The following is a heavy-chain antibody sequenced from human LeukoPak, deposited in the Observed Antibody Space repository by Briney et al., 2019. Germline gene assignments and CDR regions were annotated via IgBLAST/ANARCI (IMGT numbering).Heavy chain of an antibody. CDR3: ARVAVAGRFGSWFDP. CDR2: INHSGST. Sequence: SETLSLACAVYGGSFSGYYWSWIRQPPGKGLGWIGEINHSGSTNYNPSLKSRVTISVDTSKNQFSLKLSSVTAADTAVYYCARVAVAGRFGSWFDPWGQGTLVTVSS. J-gene: IGHJ5*02. CDR1: GGSFSGYY. D-gene: IGHD6-19*01. V-gene: IGHV4-34*01.